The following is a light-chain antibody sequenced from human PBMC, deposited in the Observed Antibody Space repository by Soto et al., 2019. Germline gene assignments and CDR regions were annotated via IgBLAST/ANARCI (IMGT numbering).Light chain of an antibody. V-gene: IGKV3-11*01. CDR1: QSVSSY. CDR2: DAS. Sequence: EIMLTKAPGTLSLSPGERATLTCIASQSVSSYSAWCQQKPGQAPRLLIYDASNRATGIPARLSGSGSGTDFTLTISSLEPEDFAVYYCQQRSNWPWTFGQGTKVDIK. CDR3: QQRSNWPWT. J-gene: IGKJ1*01.